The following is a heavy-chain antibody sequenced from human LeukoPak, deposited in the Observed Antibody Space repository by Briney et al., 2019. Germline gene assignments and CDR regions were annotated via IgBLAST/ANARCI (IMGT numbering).Heavy chain of an antibody. CDR3: ARSSGYSYGDFDY. CDR1: GFSLSTSGMC. J-gene: IGHJ4*02. Sequence: ESGPALVKPTQTLTLTCTFSGFSLSTSGMCVSWIRQPPGKGLEWIGYTHHSGSTSYNPSLKSRITISLDTSNNQFSLKLNSVTAADTAVYYCARSSGYSYGDFDYWGQGTLVTVSS. V-gene: IGHV4-61*08. CDR2: THHSGST. D-gene: IGHD5-18*01.